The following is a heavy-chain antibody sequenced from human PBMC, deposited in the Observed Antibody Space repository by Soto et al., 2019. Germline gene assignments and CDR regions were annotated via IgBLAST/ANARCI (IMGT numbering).Heavy chain of an antibody. Sequence: GGSLRLSCLASGFTFSDYAMTWVRHVPGRGLEWVASLDGAGGSTYYADSVRGRFTISRDNSQNTLFLQMKRLTVDDTAIYYCTAPRDEYGSGVSWFTYGMDIWGQGTTVTVS. CDR1: GFTFSDYA. CDR2: LDGAGGST. J-gene: IGHJ6*02. D-gene: IGHD3-10*01. V-gene: IGHV3-23*01. CDR3: TAPRDEYGSGVSWFTYGMDI.